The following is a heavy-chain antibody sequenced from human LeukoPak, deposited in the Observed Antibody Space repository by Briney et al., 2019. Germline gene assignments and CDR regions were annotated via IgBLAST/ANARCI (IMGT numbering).Heavy chain of an antibody. J-gene: IGHJ4*02. CDR3: ARAIVVVPATVTASD. CDR1: GFTFNSYS. Sequence: GGSLRLSCAASGFTFNSYSKTWVRQAPGKGLEWVSSISSSSSYIYYADSVKGRFTISRDNAKNSLYLQMNSLRAEDTAVYYCARAIVVVPATVTASDWGQGTLVTVSS. CDR2: ISSSSSYI. V-gene: IGHV3-21*01. D-gene: IGHD2-2*01.